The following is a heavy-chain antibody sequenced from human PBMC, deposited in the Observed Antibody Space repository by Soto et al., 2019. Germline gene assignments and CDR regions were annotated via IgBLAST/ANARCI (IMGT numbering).Heavy chain of an antibody. Sequence: ASVKVSCKASGYTFTSYGISWVRQAPGQGLEWMGWISAYNGNTNYAQKLQGRVTMTTDTSTSTAYMELRSLRSDDTAVYYCARGDLGIAAAGTVPRGGGCFDYWGQGTLVTVSS. V-gene: IGHV1-18*01. J-gene: IGHJ4*02. CDR2: ISAYNGNT. CDR1: GYTFTSYG. D-gene: IGHD6-13*01. CDR3: ARGDLGIAAAGTVPRGGGCFDY.